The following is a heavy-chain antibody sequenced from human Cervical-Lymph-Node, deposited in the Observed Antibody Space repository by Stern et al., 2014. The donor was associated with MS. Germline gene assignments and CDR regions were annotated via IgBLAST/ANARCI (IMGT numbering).Heavy chain of an antibody. D-gene: IGHD3-22*01. CDR1: GGSISSSSYY. CDR2: IYYSGST. V-gene: IGHV4-39*01. J-gene: IGHJ5*02. Sequence: QLQLQESGPGLVKPSETLSLTCTVSGGSISSSSYYWGWIRQPPGKGLEWIGSIYYSGSTYYNPSLKSRVTISVETPKNKFSLKLSSVTAADTAVYYCARWAYSSGWYNWFDPWGQGTLVTVSS. CDR3: ARWAYSSGWYNWFDP.